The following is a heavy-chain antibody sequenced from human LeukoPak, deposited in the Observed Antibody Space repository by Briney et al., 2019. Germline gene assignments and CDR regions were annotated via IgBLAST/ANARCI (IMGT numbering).Heavy chain of an antibody. Sequence: SETLSLTCTVSGGSISGYYWSWVRQPAGKGLEWIGRINISGSTNYNPSLKSRVTMSVDTSTNQVSLQLSSVTAADTAVYYCARSGLDYYGSGTYFLFQYWGQGTLVTVSS. CDR3: ARSGLDYYGSGTYFLFQY. CDR2: INISGST. D-gene: IGHD3-10*01. J-gene: IGHJ4*02. CDR1: GGSISGYY. V-gene: IGHV4-4*07.